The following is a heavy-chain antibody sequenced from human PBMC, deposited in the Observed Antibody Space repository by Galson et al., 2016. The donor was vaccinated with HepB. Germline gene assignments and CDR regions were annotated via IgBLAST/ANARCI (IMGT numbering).Heavy chain of an antibody. Sequence: SLRLSCAASGFTFSSYGMHWVRQAPGKGLEWVSAISGSGGSTYYADSVKGRFTISRDNSKNTLYLQMNSLRAEDTAVYYCAKHFGVFIYYYYYGMDVWGQGTTVTVSS. CDR1: GFTFSSYG. V-gene: IGHV3-23*01. CDR2: ISGSGGST. CDR3: AKHFGVFIYYYYYGMDV. D-gene: IGHD3-3*01. J-gene: IGHJ6*02.